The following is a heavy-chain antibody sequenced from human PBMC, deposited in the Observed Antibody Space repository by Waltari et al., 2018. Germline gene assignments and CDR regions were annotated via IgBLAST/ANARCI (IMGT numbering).Heavy chain of an antibody. CDR1: GGSFSGYY. V-gene: IGHV4-34*01. J-gene: IGHJ4*02. Sequence: QVQLQQWGAGLLKPSETLSLTCAVYGGSFSGYYWSWIHQPPGKGLEWIGEINHSGSTNYNPSLKSRVTISVDTSKNQFSLKLSSVTAADTAVYYCASLGSGSYAFDYWGQGTLVTVSS. D-gene: IGHD3-10*01. CDR2: INHSGST. CDR3: ASLGSGSYAFDY.